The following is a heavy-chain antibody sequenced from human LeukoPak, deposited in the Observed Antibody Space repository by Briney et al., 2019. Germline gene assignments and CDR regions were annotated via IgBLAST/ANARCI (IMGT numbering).Heavy chain of an antibody. Sequence: GGSPRLSCAASGFPFSNYAMHWVRQAPGKGLEWVAVISYDGTNKYYADSVKGRFTISRDNSKNTLYLQMSSLRAEDTAVYYCARDRSSYEYYFDYWGQGTLVTVSS. CDR2: ISYDGTNK. J-gene: IGHJ4*02. D-gene: IGHD5-12*01. CDR1: GFPFSNYA. V-gene: IGHV3-30-3*01. CDR3: ARDRSSYEYYFDY.